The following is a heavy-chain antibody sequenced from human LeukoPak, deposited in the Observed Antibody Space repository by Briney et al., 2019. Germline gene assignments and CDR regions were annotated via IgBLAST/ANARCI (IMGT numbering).Heavy chain of an antibody. CDR1: GGSLSGYY. CDR2: INHSGST. Sequence: SETLSLTCAVYGGSLSGYYWSWIRQPPGKGLEWIGEINHSGSTNYNPSLKSRVTISVDTSKNQFSLKLSSVTAADTAVYYCARGTSHSSRMDVWGQRTTVTVSS. D-gene: IGHD2-15*01. V-gene: IGHV4-34*01. J-gene: IGHJ6*02. CDR3: ARGTSHSSRMDV.